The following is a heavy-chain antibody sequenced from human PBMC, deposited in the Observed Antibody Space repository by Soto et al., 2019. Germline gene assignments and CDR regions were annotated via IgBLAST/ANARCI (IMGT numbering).Heavy chain of an antibody. CDR3: AVGVGANAATFDY. D-gene: IGHD1-26*01. J-gene: IGHJ4*02. V-gene: IGHV1-3*01. CDR1: GDTFTDYA. Sequence: QVHLVQSGAEVKKPGASVKVSCKASGDTFTDYAIHWVRQAPRQRLEWLAWINPGNGDTQYSQKFQGRVTLTRDTSAATAYMEWSSLRSEDTSVYFCAVGVGANAATFDYWGQGTLVTVSS. CDR2: INPGNGDT.